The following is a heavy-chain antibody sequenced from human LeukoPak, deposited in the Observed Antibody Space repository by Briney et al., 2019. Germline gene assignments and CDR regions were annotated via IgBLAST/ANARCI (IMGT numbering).Heavy chain of an antibody. J-gene: IGHJ3*02. Sequence: PGGSLRLSCAVSGFTFSSYGMNWVRQAPGEGLEWVSHISSRSSTIYYADSVKGRFTISRDNAKNSLYLQMNSLRAEDTAVYYCARDGGQWELLLPAFDIWGQGTMVTVSS. D-gene: IGHD1-26*01. CDR3: ARDGGQWELLLPAFDI. CDR2: ISSRSSTI. CDR1: GFTFSSYG. V-gene: IGHV3-48*04.